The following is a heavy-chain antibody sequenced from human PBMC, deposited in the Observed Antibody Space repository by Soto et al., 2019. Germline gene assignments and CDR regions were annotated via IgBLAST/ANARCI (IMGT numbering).Heavy chain of an antibody. CDR2: ISDNGGST. Sequence: EVQLLESGGGLVQPGGSLRLSCAAAGFTFSNFAMSWVRQAPGKGLEWVSTISDNGGSTYFADSVKGRFPISRDNSRNTFYLQMNTLRAEDTDVYYCSKVLLWFGDSNFDYWGQGTLVNVSS. CDR3: SKVLLWFGDSNFDY. V-gene: IGHV3-23*01. J-gene: IGHJ4*02. CDR1: GFTFSNFA. D-gene: IGHD3-10*01.